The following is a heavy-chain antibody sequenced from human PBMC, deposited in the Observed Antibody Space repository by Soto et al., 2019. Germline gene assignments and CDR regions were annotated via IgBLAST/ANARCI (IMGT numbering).Heavy chain of an antibody. J-gene: IGHJ4*02. CDR2: IYYSGST. Sequence: QVQLQESGPGLVKPSQTLSLTCTVSGGSISSGGYSWSWIRQHPGKGLEWIGYIYYSGSTYYNPSLKSRVTISVDTSKNQFSLKLSSVTAADTAVYYCARGCSGGSCYSHWGQGTLVTVSS. V-gene: IGHV4-31*03. CDR1: GGSISSGGYS. CDR3: ARGCSGGSCYSH. D-gene: IGHD2-15*01.